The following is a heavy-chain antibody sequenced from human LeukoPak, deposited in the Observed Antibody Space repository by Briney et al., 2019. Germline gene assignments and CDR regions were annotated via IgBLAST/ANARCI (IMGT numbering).Heavy chain of an antibody. CDR1: GGSISRYH. CDR2: IWYSGTT. V-gene: IGHV4-59*01. D-gene: IGHD3-10*01. J-gene: IGHJ4*02. Sequence: SGTLSLTCTVSGGSISRYHWSWIRQPPEEGLEWIGYIWYSGTTNYNPSLKSQVTMSVDTSKNHFPLRLSSVTAADTAIYYCVTTISDGSGDYWGQGILVTVSA. CDR3: VTTISDGSGDY.